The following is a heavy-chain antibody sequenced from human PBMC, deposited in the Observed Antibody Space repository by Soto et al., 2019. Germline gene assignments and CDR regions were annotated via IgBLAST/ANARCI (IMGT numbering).Heavy chain of an antibody. Sequence: QVQLVQSGAEVKKPGASVKVSCKASGYTFTSYYMHWVRQAPGQGLEWMGIINPSGGSTSYAQKFQGRVTMTRDTSTSTVYMELSSLRSEDTAVYYCARDRENGSASGAFDIRGQGTMVTVSS. D-gene: IGHD3-10*01. V-gene: IGHV1-46*01. CDR2: INPSGGST. J-gene: IGHJ3*02. CDR1: GYTFTSYY. CDR3: ARDRENGSASGAFDI.